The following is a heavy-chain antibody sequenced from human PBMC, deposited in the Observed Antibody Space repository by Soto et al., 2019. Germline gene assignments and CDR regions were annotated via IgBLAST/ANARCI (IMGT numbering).Heavy chain of an antibody. CDR1: GGTFSSYA. CDR3: ATALTGPTDY. Sequence: ASVKVSCKASGGTFSSYAISWVRQAPGQGLEWMGGIIPIFGTANYAQKFQGRVTITADESTSTANMELSSLRSEDTAVYYCATALTGPTDYWGQGTLVTVSS. V-gene: IGHV1-69*13. CDR2: IIPIFGTA. J-gene: IGHJ4*02. D-gene: IGHD1-20*01.